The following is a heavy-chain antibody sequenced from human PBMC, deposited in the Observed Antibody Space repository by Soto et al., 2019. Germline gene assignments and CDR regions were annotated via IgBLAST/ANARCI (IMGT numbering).Heavy chain of an antibody. CDR3: ARSGFGYCSSTSCQTDAFDI. CDR2: IYYSGST. Sequence: SETLSLTCTVSGGSISSGGYYWSWIRQHPGKGLEWIGYIYYSGSTYYNPSLKSRVTISVDTSKNQFSLKLSSVTAADTAVYYCARSGFGYCSSTSCQTDAFDIWGQGTMVTVSS. V-gene: IGHV4-31*03. J-gene: IGHJ3*02. CDR1: GGSISSGGYY. D-gene: IGHD2-2*01.